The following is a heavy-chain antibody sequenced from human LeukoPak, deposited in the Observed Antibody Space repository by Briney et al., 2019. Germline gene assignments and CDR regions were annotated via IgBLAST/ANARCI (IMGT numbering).Heavy chain of an antibody. D-gene: IGHD3-10*01. CDR1: GVTFTSYD. J-gene: IGHJ6*02. CDR2: MNPNSGNT. CDR3: ARGGTLVQGVTILYGMDV. V-gene: IGHV1-8*01. Sequence: GSVKVSCKTSGVTFTSYDMNWVRQATGQGLEWVGWMNPNSGNTVYAQKFRGRVTMTGDTSTSTAYMELNSLRSEDTAVYYCARGGTLVQGVTILYGMDVWGQGTTVTVSS.